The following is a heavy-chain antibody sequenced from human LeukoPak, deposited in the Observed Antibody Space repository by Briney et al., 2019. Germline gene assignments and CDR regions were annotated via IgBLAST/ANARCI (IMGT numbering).Heavy chain of an antibody. V-gene: IGHV5-51*01. D-gene: IGHD2-2*01. Sequence: GESLKISCKGSGYSFTSYWIGWVRQMPGKGLEWMGIIYPGDYDTRYSPSFQGQVTISADKSISTAYLQWSSLKASDTAMYYCARQYCSSTSCYRHYYYYYMDVWGKGTTVTVSS. CDR3: ARQYCSSTSCYRHYYYYYMDV. J-gene: IGHJ6*03. CDR2: IYPGDYDT. CDR1: GYSFTSYW.